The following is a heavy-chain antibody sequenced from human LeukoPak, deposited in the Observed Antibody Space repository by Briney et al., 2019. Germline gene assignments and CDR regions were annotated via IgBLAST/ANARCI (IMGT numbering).Heavy chain of an antibody. CDR1: GGSFSGYY. Sequence: PSETLSLTCAVYGGSFSGYYWSWIRQPPGKGLEWIGEINHSGSTNYNPSLKSRVTISVDTSKNQFSLKLSSVTAADTAVYYCARGQRVWILTGYYSRRSFDYWGQGTLVTVSS. D-gene: IGHD3-9*01. CDR2: INHSGST. V-gene: IGHV4-34*01. CDR3: ARGQRVWILTGYYSRRSFDY. J-gene: IGHJ4*02.